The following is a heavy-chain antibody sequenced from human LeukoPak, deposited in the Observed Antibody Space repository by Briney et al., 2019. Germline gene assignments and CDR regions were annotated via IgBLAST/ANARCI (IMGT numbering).Heavy chain of an antibody. V-gene: IGHV3-74*01. CDR1: GFTFSSNW. CDR2: INEDGSTT. Sequence: GGSLRLSCAASGFTFSSNWMHWVRQAPGKGLVWVSRINEDGSTTNYADSVKGRFTIPRDNAKNSLYLQMNSLRAEDTAVYYCARDLSDYIWGSYRYFDYWGQGTLVTVSS. CDR3: ARDLSDYIWGSYRYFDY. J-gene: IGHJ4*02. D-gene: IGHD3-16*02.